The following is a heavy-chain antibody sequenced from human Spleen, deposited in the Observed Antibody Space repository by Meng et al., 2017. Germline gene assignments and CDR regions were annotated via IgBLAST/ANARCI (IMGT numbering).Heavy chain of an antibody. Sequence: QLQLQEPGPGLVKPSQTLPLTCTVSGGSISSGDYYWSWIRQPPGKGLEWIGYIYYSGSTYYNPSLKSRVTISVDTSKNQFSLKLNSVTAADTAVYYCARVGEVAYNIDYWGQGTLVTVSS. D-gene: IGHD5-24*01. V-gene: IGHV4-30-4*01. CDR1: GGSISSGDYY. CDR3: ARVGEVAYNIDY. CDR2: IYYSGST. J-gene: IGHJ4*02.